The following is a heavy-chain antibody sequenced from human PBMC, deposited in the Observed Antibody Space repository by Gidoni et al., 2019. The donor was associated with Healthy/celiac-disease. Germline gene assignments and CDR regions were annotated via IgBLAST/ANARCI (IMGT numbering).Heavy chain of an antibody. D-gene: IGHD6-13*01. CDR1: GGSLSSSSYH. J-gene: IGHJ4*02. V-gene: IGHV4-39*01. CDR2: IYYSGST. CDR3: ARQGGIAAAGKDY. Sequence: PQLQESGPGLVKPSETLSPPFTVPGGSLSSSSYHGGWIRQPPGKGLEWIGSIYYSGSTYYTPSLKSRVTISVDTSKNQFFLKLSSGTAADTAVYYCARQGGIAAAGKDYWGQGTLVTVSS.